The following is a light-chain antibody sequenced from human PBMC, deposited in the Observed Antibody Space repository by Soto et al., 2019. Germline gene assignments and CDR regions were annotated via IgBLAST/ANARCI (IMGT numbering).Light chain of an antibody. Sequence: VLTQPASVSGSLGQSITFSCTGTSRDVGTYHLVSWYPQHPGKARKLMIYEGTKRPSGVSNRFSCSESGNTASLTISWLQAEDEADYDCCAYAGANTWIFDGGTKVTAL. CDR2: EGT. J-gene: IGLJ2*01. CDR3: CAYAGANTWI. CDR1: SRDVGTYHL. V-gene: IGLV2-23*01.